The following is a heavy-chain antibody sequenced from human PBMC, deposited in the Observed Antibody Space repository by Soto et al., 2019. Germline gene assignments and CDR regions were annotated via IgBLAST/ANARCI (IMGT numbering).Heavy chain of an antibody. CDR2: INHSGST. V-gene: IGHV4-34*01. CDR3: ARALFRTHYYGMDV. CDR1: GGSFSGYY. J-gene: IGHJ6*02. D-gene: IGHD2-21*01. Sequence: QVQLQQWGAGLLKPSETLSLTCAVYGGSFSGYYWSWIRQPPGKGLEWIGEINHSGSTNYNPSLTSRVTISVDTSKNQCSLKLSSVTAADTAVYYCARALFRTHYYGMDVWGQGTTVTVSS.